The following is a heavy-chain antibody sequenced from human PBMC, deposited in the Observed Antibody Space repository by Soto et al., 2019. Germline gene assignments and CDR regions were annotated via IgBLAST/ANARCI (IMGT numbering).Heavy chain of an antibody. CDR2: ISAYNGNT. Sequence: ASVKVSCKASGYTFTSYGISWVRQAPGQGLEWMGWISAYNGNTNYAQKLQGRVTMTTDTSTSTAYMELRSLRSDDTAVYYCAREIYSGYDLNVFNWFDPWGQGTLVTVSS. J-gene: IGHJ5*02. CDR3: AREIYSGYDLNVFNWFDP. V-gene: IGHV1-18*01. D-gene: IGHD5-12*01. CDR1: GYTFTSYG.